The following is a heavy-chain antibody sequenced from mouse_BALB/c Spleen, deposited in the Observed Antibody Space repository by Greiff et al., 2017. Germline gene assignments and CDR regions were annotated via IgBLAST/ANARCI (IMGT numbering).Heavy chain of an antibody. V-gene: IGHV1-5*01. CDR3: TRSGYYGSSYDYYAMDY. CDR1: GYSFTSYW. CDR2: IYPGNSDT. J-gene: IGHJ4*01. Sequence: EVKLVESGTVLARPGASVKMSCKASGYSFTSYWMHWVKQRPGQGLEWIGAIYPGNSDTSYNQKFKGKAKLTAVTSASTAYMELSSLTNEDSAVYYCTRSGYYGSSYDYYAMDYWGQGTSVTVSS. D-gene: IGHD1-1*01.